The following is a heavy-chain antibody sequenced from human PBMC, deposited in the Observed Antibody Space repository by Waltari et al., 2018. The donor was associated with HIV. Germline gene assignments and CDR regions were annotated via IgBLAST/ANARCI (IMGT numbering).Heavy chain of an antibody. V-gene: IGHV3-15*01. J-gene: IGHJ4*02. CDR3: TRGVGGSFDY. D-gene: IGHD1-26*01. CDR1: GFTVSNAW. CDR2: IKSKTDGGTT. Sequence: EVQLVESGGGLVKPGGSLRLSCAHSGFTVSNAWMGWVRQSPGKGLEWVGRIKSKTDGGTTDYAAPVKGRFTISRDDSKNTLYLQMNSLKTEDTAVYYCTRGVGGSFDYWGQGTLVTVSS.